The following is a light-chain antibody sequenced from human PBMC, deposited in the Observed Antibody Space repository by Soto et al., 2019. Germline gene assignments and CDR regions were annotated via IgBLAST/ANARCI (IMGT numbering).Light chain of an antibody. CDR3: SLYTSENAYV. V-gene: IGLV2-18*01. CDR1: STDFVSYNR. Sequence: QSALTQPPSVSGSPGQSVTISCTGTSTDFVSYNRVSWYQQPPGTAPKLMIYEVSKRPSGVPDRFSGSKSGNTASLTISGVQAADEADYYCSLYTSENAYVFGTGTKVTVL. CDR2: EVS. J-gene: IGLJ1*01.